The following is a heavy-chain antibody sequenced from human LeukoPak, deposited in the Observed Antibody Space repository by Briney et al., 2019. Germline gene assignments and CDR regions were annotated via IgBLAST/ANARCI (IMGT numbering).Heavy chain of an antibody. CDR3: AREVPAAVYGMDV. D-gene: IGHD2-2*01. V-gene: IGHV3-7*01. CDR1: GFTFSGFW. Sequence: GGSLRLSCAVSGFTFSGFWMSWSRQAPGKGLEWVASINSDGSEGYYADSVKGRFTISRDNSKNTLYLQMNSLRAEDTAVYYCAREVPAAVYGMDVWGQGTTVTVSS. J-gene: IGHJ6*02. CDR2: INSDGSEG.